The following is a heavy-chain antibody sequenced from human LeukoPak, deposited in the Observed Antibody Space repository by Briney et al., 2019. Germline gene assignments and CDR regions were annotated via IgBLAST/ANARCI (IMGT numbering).Heavy chain of an antibody. J-gene: IGHJ3*02. CDR3: AKDSYDGSGDNAFDI. D-gene: IGHD3-22*01. CDR2: ISGDGGST. Sequence: GGSLRLSCAASGFTFDDYAMHWVRQAPGKGLERVSLISGDGGSTYYADSVKGRFTISRDNSKNSLYLQMNSLRTEDTALCYCAKDSYDGSGDNAFDIWGQGTMVTVSS. CDR1: GFTFDDYA. V-gene: IGHV3-43*02.